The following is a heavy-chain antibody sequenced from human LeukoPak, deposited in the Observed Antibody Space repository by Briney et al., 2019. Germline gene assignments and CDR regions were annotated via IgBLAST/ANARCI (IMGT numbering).Heavy chain of an antibody. D-gene: IGHD3-3*01. V-gene: IGHV1-3*01. Sequence: ASVKVSCKASGYTFTSYAMHWVRQAPGQRLEWMGWINAGNGNTKYSQKFQGRVAITRDTSAGTAYMELSSLRSEDTAVYYCARAKEVLRFLEWLSFLDYWGQGTLVTVSS. CDR3: ARAKEVLRFLEWLSFLDY. CDR1: GYTFTSYA. J-gene: IGHJ4*02. CDR2: INAGNGNT.